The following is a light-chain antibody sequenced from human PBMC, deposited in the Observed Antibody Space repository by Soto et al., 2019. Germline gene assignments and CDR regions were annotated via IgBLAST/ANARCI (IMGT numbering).Light chain of an antibody. Sequence: EIVMTKSPATLSVSPGERATLSCRASQSVSSNLAWYQQKPGQAPSLLIYDISASATGIPTRFSGSGSGTEFTLTISSLQSEDFAVYYCQQYNDWPLTFGGGTKVEIK. V-gene: IGKV3D-15*01. CDR3: QQYNDWPLT. CDR1: QSVSSN. J-gene: IGKJ4*01. CDR2: DIS.